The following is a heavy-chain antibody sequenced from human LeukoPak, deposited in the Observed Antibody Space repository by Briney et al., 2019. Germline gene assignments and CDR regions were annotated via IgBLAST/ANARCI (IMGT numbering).Heavy chain of an antibody. V-gene: IGHV3-74*01. J-gene: IGHJ4*02. CDR3: AKQLGYCSDGSCYFPY. CDR1: GLAFSAYK. D-gene: IGHD2-15*01. CDR2: ISTDGYTT. Sequence: GGSLRLSCAASGLAFSAYKMHWVRQAPRKGLVWVSRISTDGYTTDYADFVQGRFTASRDNTKNTWSLEMNSLRAEDTAAYYCAKQLGYCSDGSCYFPYWGQGTLVTVSS.